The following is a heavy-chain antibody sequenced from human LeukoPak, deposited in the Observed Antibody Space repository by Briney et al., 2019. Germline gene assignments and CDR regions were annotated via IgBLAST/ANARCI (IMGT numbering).Heavy chain of an antibody. CDR2: IYYSGST. V-gene: IGHV4-39*07. J-gene: IGHJ6*03. D-gene: IGHD3-9*01. CDR3: ARTVRYFDWWDVSRYYMDV. CDR1: GGSISSSSYY. Sequence: PSETLSLACTVSGGSISSSSYYWGWIRQPPGKGLEWIGSIYYSGSTYYNPSLKSRVTISVDTSKNQFSLKLSSVTAADTAVYYCARTVRYFDWWDVSRYYMDVWGKGTTVTVSS.